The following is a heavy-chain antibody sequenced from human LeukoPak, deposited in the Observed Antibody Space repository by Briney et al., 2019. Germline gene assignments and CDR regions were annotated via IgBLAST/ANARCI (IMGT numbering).Heavy chain of an antibody. D-gene: IGHD2-2*01. CDR1: GFTFSDYY. J-gene: IGHJ4*02. V-gene: IGHV3-11*04. CDR2: ISSSGSTI. Sequence: GGSLRLSCAASGFTFSDYYMSWIRQAPGKGLEGVSYISSSGSTIYYADSVKGRFTISRDNAKNSLYLQMNSLRAEDTAVYYYASHLQGYCSSTSCQNTQGIDYWGQGTLVTVSS. CDR3: ASHLQGYCSSTSCQNTQGIDY.